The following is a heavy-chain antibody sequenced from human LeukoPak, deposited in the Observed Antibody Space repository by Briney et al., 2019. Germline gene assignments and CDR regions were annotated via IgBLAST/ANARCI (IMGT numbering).Heavy chain of an antibody. CDR2: IGSSSSTI. V-gene: IGHV3-48*01. CDR1: GFTFSSYS. Sequence: GGSLRLSCAASGFTFSSYSMNWVRQAPGKGLEWVSYIGSSSSTIYYADSVKGRFTISRDNAKNSLYLQMNSLRAEDTAVYYCARQWLVNGWGQGTLVTVSS. J-gene: IGHJ4*02. CDR3: ARQWLVNG. D-gene: IGHD6-19*01.